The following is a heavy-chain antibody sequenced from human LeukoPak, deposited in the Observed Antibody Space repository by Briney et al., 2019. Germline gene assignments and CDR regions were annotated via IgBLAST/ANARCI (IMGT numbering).Heavy chain of an antibody. J-gene: IGHJ6*02. CDR2: SRTKGDGYST. D-gene: IGHD5-24*01. V-gene: IGHV3-72*01. CDR3: AKDRVEMATISLYYYYYYGMDV. CDR1: RFTFSDYY. Sequence: GGSLRLSCAASRFTFSDYYMDWVRQAPGKGLEWVGLSRTKGDGYSTEYAASVKGRFSISRDESKNSVYLQMNSLKAEDTAVYYCAKDRVEMATISLYYYYYYGMDVWGQGTTVTVSS.